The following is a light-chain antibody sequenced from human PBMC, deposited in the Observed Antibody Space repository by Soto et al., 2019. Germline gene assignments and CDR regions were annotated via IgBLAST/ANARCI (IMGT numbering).Light chain of an antibody. J-gene: IGLJ1*01. Sequence: QSVLTQPASVSGSPGQSITISCTGTSSDIGSYNRVSWYQQPPGTAPKLIIYEVNNRPSGVPDRFSGSKSGNTASLTISGLKDEDEDDDYCNSFTTSSTYVFGTGTKVTGL. CDR3: NSFTTSSTYV. V-gene: IGLV2-18*02. CDR1: SSDIGSYNR. CDR2: EVN.